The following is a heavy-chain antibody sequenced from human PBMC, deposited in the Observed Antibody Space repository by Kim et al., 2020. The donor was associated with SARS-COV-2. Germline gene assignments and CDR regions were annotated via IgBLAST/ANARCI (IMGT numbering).Heavy chain of an antibody. J-gene: IGHJ4*02. CDR2: IQYGGRT. Sequence: SETLSLTCTVSGGSFNSYYWNWIRQSPGKGLEWIGFIQYGGRTSYSPSLKSRVTMSLDTSKSQYSLKLTSVTAADTAVYYCVRFGYVNYWGLGTLVTVSS. V-gene: IGHV4-59*08. CDR1: GGSFNSYY. CDR3: VRFGYVNY. D-gene: IGHD5-12*01.